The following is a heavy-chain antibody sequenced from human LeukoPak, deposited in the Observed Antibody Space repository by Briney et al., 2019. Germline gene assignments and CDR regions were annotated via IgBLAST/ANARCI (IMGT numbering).Heavy chain of an antibody. V-gene: IGHV4-61*02. Sequence: PSQTLSLTCTVSGGSISSGSYYWSWIRQPAGKGLEWIGRINTSGSTNYNPSLKSRVTISVDTSKNQFSLKLSSVTAADTAVYYCARLRLTGYAYFDYWGQGTLVTVSS. D-gene: IGHD3-9*01. CDR2: INTSGST. J-gene: IGHJ4*02. CDR3: ARLRLTGYAYFDY. CDR1: GGSISSGSYY.